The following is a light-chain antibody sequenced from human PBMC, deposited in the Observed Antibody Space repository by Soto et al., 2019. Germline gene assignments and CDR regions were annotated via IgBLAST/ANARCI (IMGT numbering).Light chain of an antibody. CDR3: QQYNNWPPVT. Sequence: IGFTQSPGTLSLSPGERATPSCRASQSVSSNLAWYQQKPGQAPRLLIYGASTRATGIPARFSGSGSGTEFTLTISSLQSEDFAVYYCQQYNNWPPVTFGQGTKVDIK. CDR1: QSVSSN. J-gene: IGKJ1*01. CDR2: GAS. V-gene: IGKV3-15*01.